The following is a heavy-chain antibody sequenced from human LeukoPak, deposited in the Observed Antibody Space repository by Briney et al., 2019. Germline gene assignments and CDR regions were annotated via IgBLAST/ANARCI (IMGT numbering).Heavy chain of an antibody. V-gene: IGHV5-51*01. J-gene: IGHJ4*02. CDR1: GYSFTSYW. Sequence: GESLKISCKGSGYSFTSYWIGWVRQMPGKGLEWMGIIYPGDSDGRYSPSFQGQVTISADKSISTAYLQWSSLKASDTTMYYCAGTRYYDFWSGQFDYWGQGTLVTVSS. CDR2: IYPGDSDG. CDR3: AGTRYYDFWSGQFDY. D-gene: IGHD3-3*01.